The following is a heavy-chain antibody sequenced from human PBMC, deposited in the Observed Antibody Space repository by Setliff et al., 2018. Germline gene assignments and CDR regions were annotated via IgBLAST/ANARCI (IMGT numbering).Heavy chain of an antibody. D-gene: IGHD3-16*01. J-gene: IGHJ4*02. CDR2: IYPGDSDT. CDR3: AIIDDAIMDLDY. CDR1: GYSFASYW. V-gene: IGHV5-51*01. Sequence: GESLKISCKASGYSFASYWIAWVRQMPGKGLEWMGIIYPGDSDTRYSPSFQGRITISADKSISTAYLQCSSLKASDTAIYYCAIIDDAIMDLDYWGQGTLVTVSS.